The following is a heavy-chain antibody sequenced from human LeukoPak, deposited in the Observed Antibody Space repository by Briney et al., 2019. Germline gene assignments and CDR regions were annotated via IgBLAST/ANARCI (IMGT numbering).Heavy chain of an antibody. CDR1: GFTLSSHW. Sequence: GGSLRLSCAASGFTLSSHWMSWVREAPGKGREWGANIKQDGREKYYVDSVKGRFTISRDNAKNSLYLQMNTLRAEDTAVYYCAREVGATNAFDIWGQGTMVTVSS. J-gene: IGHJ3*02. V-gene: IGHV3-7*04. D-gene: IGHD1-26*01. CDR2: IKQDGREK. CDR3: AREVGATNAFDI.